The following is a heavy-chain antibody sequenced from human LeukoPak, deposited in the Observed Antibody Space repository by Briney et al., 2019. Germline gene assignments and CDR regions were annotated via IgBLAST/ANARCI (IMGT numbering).Heavy chain of an antibody. CDR1: VYTFTGYY. CDR2: INPNSGGT. CDR3: ARDHGGYVIDY. D-gene: IGHD3-22*01. Sequence: GASVKVSCKASVYTFTGYYMDWVRQAPGQGLEWRGWINPNSGGTNYAQKFQGRVTMTRDTSISTAYMELSRLRSDDTAVYYCARDHGGYVIDYWGQGTLVTVSS. V-gene: IGHV1-2*02. J-gene: IGHJ4*02.